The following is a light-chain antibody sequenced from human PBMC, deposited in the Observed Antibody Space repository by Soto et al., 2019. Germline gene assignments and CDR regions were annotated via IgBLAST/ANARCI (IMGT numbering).Light chain of an antibody. Sequence: QSVLTQPPSLSEAPRQRVTISCSGSRSNIGENAVNWYQQFPGKAPKLLIYYDDLLPSGVSDRFSGSKSGTSASLAISGLQSEDEADYYCAAWDNSLNGWVFGGGTKLT. CDR3: AAWDNSLNGWV. V-gene: IGLV1-36*01. J-gene: IGLJ3*02. CDR2: YDD. CDR1: RSNIGENA.